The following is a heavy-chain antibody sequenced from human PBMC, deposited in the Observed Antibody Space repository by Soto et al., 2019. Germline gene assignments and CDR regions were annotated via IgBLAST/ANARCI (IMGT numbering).Heavy chain of an antibody. CDR2: INNDGSST. Sequence: EVQLVESGGGLVQPGGSLRLSCAASGFTFSSYWMHWVRQVPGKGLVWVSRINNDGSSTSYADSVKGRFTISRDNAKNTLSLQMNSLRAEDTAVYYGARSVPGYSYGQDWGQGTLVTVSS. D-gene: IGHD5-18*01. V-gene: IGHV3-74*01. J-gene: IGHJ4*02. CDR1: GFTFSSYW. CDR3: ARSVPGYSYGQD.